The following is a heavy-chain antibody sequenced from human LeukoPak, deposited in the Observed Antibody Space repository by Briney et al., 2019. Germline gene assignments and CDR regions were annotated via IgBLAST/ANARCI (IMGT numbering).Heavy chain of an antibody. CDR3: ARVRWAAPAGAPIGAFDI. CDR2: ISSNGGST. Sequence: GGSLRLSCAASGFTFSNYWMSWVRQAPGRGLEYVSAISSNGGSTYYANSVKGRFTISRDNSENTLYLQMGSLRDEDMAVYYCARVRWAAPAGAPIGAFDIWGQGTMVTVSS. J-gene: IGHJ3*02. D-gene: IGHD6-13*01. V-gene: IGHV3-64*01. CDR1: GFTFSNYW.